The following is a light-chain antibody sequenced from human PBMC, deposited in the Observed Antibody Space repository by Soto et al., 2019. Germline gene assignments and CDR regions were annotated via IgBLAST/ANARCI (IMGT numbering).Light chain of an antibody. CDR3: ASFGGSKV. V-gene: IGLV2-8*01. CDR2: EVN. J-gene: IGLJ2*01. CDR1: SSDIGAYNY. Sequence: QSALTQPPSASGSPGQSVTVSCTGTSSDIGAYNYVSWYQQHPGKAPKLIIYEVNKRPSGVPDRFSGSKSGNTASLTVSGLQADDEADYYCASFGGSKVFGGGTQLTVL.